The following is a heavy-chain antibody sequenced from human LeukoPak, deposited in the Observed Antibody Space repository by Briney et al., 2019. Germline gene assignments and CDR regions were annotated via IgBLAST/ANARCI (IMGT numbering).Heavy chain of an antibody. CDR1: GFTFSSYW. D-gene: IGHD4-23*01. CDR2: INSDGSST. V-gene: IGHV3-74*01. J-gene: IGHJ4*02. CDR3: VMFEVVTVVKDFPYG. Sequence: GGSVRLSCAASGFTFSSYWMHWVRQASGKGLVWVSRINSDGSSTSYADSVKGRFTISRDNARNTLYLQMNSLRAEDTAVYYCVMFEVVTVVKDFPYGWGQGTLVTDSS.